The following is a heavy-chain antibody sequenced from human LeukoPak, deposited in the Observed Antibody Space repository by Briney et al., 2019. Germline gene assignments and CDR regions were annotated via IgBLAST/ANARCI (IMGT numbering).Heavy chain of an antibody. D-gene: IGHD5-18*01. V-gene: IGHV1-2*02. CDR2: INPNSGVT. CDR1: GYTFTGYY. J-gene: IGHJ4*02. Sequence: ASVKVSCKASGYTFTGYYMRWVRQAPGQGLEWMGWINPNSGVTDYAQNFQGRVTMTRDTSISTAYVELSRLRSDDTAVYYCARGTGEGYTYGRYYFDYWGQGTLVTVSS. CDR3: ARGTGEGYTYGRYYFDY.